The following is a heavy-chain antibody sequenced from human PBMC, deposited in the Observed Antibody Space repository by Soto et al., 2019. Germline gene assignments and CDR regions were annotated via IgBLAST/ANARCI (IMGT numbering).Heavy chain of an antibody. D-gene: IGHD2-2*01. CDR1: GFTFSSNA. CDR2: ISYDGSVK. Sequence: QVQLVESGGGVVQPGRSLGLSCAASGFTFSSNAMHWVRQAPGKGLEWVAFISYDGSVKYYADSVKGRFTVSRDNSKNTLYLQMNSLRVEDTAVYYCAKDRATKYALDYWGQGTLVTVSS. V-gene: IGHV3-30*18. CDR3: AKDRATKYALDY. J-gene: IGHJ4*02.